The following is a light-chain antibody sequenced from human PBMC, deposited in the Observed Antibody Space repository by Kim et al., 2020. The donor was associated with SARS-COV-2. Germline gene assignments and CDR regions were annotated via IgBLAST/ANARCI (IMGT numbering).Light chain of an antibody. V-gene: IGKV3-20*01. CDR3: QQYAGSPLSAT. J-gene: IGKJ4*01. CDR1: QTVNNY. CDR2: CAS. Sequence: PGKRATLSCRASQTVNNYLAWYQQKPGQAPRLLIYCASSRATGIPDRFSGSGSGTDFTLTISRLEPEDFAVFYCQQYAGSPLSATFGGGTKVDIK.